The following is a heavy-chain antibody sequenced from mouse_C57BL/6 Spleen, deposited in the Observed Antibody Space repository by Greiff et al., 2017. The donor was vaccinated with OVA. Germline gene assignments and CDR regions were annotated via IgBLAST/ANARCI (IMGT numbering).Heavy chain of an antibody. Sequence: QVQLQQPGAELVKPGASVKLSCKASGYTFTSYWMQWVKQRPGQGLEWIGEIDPSDSYTNYNQKFKGKATLTVDTSSSTAYMQLSSLTSEDSAVYYCARYRCRWGQGTLVTGSA. V-gene: IGHV1-50*01. CDR3: ARYRCR. J-gene: IGHJ3*01. CDR2: IDPSDSYT. CDR1: GYTFTSYW.